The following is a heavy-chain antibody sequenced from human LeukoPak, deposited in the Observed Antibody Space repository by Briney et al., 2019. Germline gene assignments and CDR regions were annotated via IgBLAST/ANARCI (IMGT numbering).Heavy chain of an antibody. CDR3: TKAPNYDFWSGYDPFDP. V-gene: IGHV3-23*01. D-gene: IGHD3-3*01. CDR2: IRVRGGRT. Sequence: GRTLSLSRASSGFTHSIYAMSGAPQAPGKGLEGVSAIRVRGGRTYYADSAKGRFTISRDNSNHTLYRSMNSLRAEDTAVYYCTKAPNYDFWSGYDPFDPWGQGNLVTVSS. CDR1: GFTHSIYA. J-gene: IGHJ5*02.